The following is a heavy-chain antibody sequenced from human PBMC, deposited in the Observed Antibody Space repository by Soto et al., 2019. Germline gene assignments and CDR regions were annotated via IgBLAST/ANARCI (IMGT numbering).Heavy chain of an antibody. CDR1: GGSISSSSYY. J-gene: IGHJ5*02. CDR2: IYYSGTT. CDR3: ARQSPDYLGSVGWFDP. V-gene: IGHV4-39*01. Sequence: PSETLSLTCTVSGGSISSSSYYWVWIRQPPGKGPEWIGSIYYSGTTYYNPSLKSRVTISVDTSKNQFSLKLRSVTAADTAVYYCARQSPDYLGSVGWFDPWGQGTLVTVSS. D-gene: IGHD1-26*01.